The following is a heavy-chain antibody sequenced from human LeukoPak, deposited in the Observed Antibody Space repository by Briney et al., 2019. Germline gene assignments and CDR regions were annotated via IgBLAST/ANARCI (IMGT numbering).Heavy chain of an antibody. CDR1: GDSVSSNSAA. CDR2: TYYRSKWYS. Sequence: SQTLSLTCAISGDSVSSNSAARNWIRQSPSRGLEWLGRTYYRSKWYSDYGVSVRSRITIYADASKNQFSLQLNSVTPEDTAVYYCARDGTPNYSTGWVYMDVWGKGTTATISS. CDR3: ARDGTPNYSTGWVYMDV. D-gene: IGHD6-25*01. V-gene: IGHV6-1*01. J-gene: IGHJ6*04.